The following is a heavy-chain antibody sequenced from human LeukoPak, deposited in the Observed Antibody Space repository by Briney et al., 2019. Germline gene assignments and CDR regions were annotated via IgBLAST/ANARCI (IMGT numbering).Heavy chain of an antibody. CDR3: AKRPSDYGDYVNY. D-gene: IGHD4-17*01. J-gene: IGHJ4*02. CDR2: ISDDGRRK. V-gene: IGHV3-30*18. Sequence: GGSLRLSCAASGFSFISYGMHWVRQAPGKGLEWVGVISDDGRRKDYADSVKGRFTISRDNSKDTLYLQMNSLRAEDTAVYYCAKRPSDYGDYVNYWGQGTLVTVPS. CDR1: GFSFISYG.